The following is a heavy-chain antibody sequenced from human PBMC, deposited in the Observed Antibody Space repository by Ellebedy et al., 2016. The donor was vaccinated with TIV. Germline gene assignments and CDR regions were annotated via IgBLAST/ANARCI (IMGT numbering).Heavy chain of an antibody. CDR1: GYTFTSYY. V-gene: IGHV1-46*01. CDR3: ATRTWLDPMDV. D-gene: IGHD6-19*01. J-gene: IGHJ6*02. Sequence: ASVKVSCXASGYTFTSYYVHWVRQAPGQGLEWMGMINPSGGTTTYTQKFQGRVTMTRDTSTSTVYMELSSLRSEDTAVYYCATRTWLDPMDVWGQGTTVTVSS. CDR2: INPSGGTT.